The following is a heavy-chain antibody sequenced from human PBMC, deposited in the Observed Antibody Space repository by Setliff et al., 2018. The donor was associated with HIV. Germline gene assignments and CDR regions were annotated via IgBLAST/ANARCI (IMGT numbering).Heavy chain of an antibody. CDR3: GRVGFGELFGAFDI. CDR2: IYYSGNT. J-gene: IGHJ3*02. CDR1: GGSMSSYY. Sequence: LSLTCTVSGGSMSSYYWSWIRQPPGKGLEWVGYIYYSGNTNYNPSLKSRVSISVDTSKNQFSLKLSSVTAADTAMYYCGRVGFGELFGAFDIWGQGIMVTVSS. V-gene: IGHV4-59*01. D-gene: IGHD3-10*01.